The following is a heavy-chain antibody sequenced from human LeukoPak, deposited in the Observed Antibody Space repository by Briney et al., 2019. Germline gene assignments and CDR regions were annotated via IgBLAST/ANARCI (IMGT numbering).Heavy chain of an antibody. CDR1: GYTFTSYG. J-gene: IGHJ4*02. V-gene: IGHV1-18*01. D-gene: IGHD6-19*01. CDR2: ISAYNRNT. Sequence: ASLRVSCTASGYTFTSYGISWVRQAPGQGLEWMGWISAYNRNTNYAQNLQGRVTMTTDTSTSTAYMALRSLRSDDTTVSYCARDNVGAVAGSLGYWGQGTLVTVSS. CDR3: ARDNVGAVAGSLGY.